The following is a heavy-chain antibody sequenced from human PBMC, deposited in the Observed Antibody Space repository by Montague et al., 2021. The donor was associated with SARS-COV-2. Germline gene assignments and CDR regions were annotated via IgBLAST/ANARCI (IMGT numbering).Heavy chain of an antibody. Sequence: CAISGDSVSSNIATRNWNRQSPSIQLEWVGRTYYRSKWYNDYAESVKSRITIDPDTSKHQFSLHLNSVTPEDTAVYYCARIPVGSKYYFDFWGQGTLVTVS. D-gene: IGHD2-2*01. CDR2: TYYRSKWYN. CDR3: ARIPVGSKYYFDF. V-gene: IGHV6-1*01. CDR1: GDSVSSNIAT. J-gene: IGHJ4*02.